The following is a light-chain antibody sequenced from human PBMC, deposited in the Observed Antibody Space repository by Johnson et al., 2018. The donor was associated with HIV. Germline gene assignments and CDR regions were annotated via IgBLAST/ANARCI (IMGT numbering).Light chain of an antibody. J-gene: IGLJ1*01. CDR2: RNN. V-gene: IGLV1-44*01. CDR1: NSNIGSNT. Sequence: QCVLTQPPSASGTPGQRVTISCSGSNSNIGSNTVNWYQQLPGTAPKLLIYRNNQRPSGVPDRFSGSKSGTSASLAIRGLQAEDEADYYCATWDDSLNGPYVFGTGTKVTVL. CDR3: ATWDDSLNGPYV.